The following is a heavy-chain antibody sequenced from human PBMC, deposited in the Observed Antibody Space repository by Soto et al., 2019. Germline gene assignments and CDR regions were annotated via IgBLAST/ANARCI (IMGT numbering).Heavy chain of an antibody. D-gene: IGHD4-17*01. J-gene: IGHJ4*02. CDR3: VTPYGDYVLDY. V-gene: IGHV3-23*01. CDR1: GFTFSSYA. Sequence: EVQLLESGGGLVQPGGSLRLSFAASGFTFSSYAMSWVRQAPGKGLEWVSAISGSGGSTYYADSVKGRFTISRDNSKNTLYLQMNSLRAEDTAVYYCVTPYGDYVLDYWGQGTLVTVSS. CDR2: ISGSGGST.